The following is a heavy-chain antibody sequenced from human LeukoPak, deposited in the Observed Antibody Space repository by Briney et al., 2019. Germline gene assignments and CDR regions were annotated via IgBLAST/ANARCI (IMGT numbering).Heavy chain of an antibody. Sequence: SETLSLTCTVSGGSISGYYWNWIRQPAGKGLEWIGRIYSSGSTIYNPSLKSRVTVSVDTSKNQFSLRFNSVTAADTAVYYCARDASGYTTNWFDPWGQGTLVTVSS. J-gene: IGHJ5*02. CDR1: GGSISGYY. V-gene: IGHV4-4*07. D-gene: IGHD5-12*01. CDR2: IYSSGST. CDR3: ARDASGYTTNWFDP.